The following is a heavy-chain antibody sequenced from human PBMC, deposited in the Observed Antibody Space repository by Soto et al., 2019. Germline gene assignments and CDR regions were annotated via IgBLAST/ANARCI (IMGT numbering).Heavy chain of an antibody. J-gene: IGHJ4*02. D-gene: IGHD1-26*01. Sequence: EVQLVESGGGLVEPGGSIRLSCVASGFTFTKAYMTWVRQAPGKGLEWVGRIKGSHAGGTTDYATSVKGRFTISREDSKSTLYLQMNSLKTEDTSVYYGATEGGYPGSNFYGAYWGQGTLVTVSS. V-gene: IGHV3-15*01. CDR1: GFTFTKAY. CDR2: IKGSHAGGTT. CDR3: ATEGGYPGSNFYGAY.